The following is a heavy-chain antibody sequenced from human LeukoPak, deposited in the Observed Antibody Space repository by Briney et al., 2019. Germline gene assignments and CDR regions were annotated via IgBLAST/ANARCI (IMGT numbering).Heavy chain of an antibody. J-gene: IGHJ4*02. CDR2: IGPHSSAT. Sequence: ASMKVSCKSSGFTFTDYYIHWVRRAPGQGLEWMGYIGPHSSATSSPQEFQGRVTMTRDTSMSTAYMELTRLTSDDTAVYYCAREGNGLLSEDFDYWGQGTLVTVSS. CDR3: AREGNGLLSEDFDY. D-gene: IGHD2/OR15-2a*01. V-gene: IGHV1-2*02. CDR1: GFTFTDYY.